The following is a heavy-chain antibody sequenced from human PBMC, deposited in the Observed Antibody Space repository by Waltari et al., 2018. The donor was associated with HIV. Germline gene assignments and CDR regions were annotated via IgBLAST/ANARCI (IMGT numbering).Heavy chain of an antibody. V-gene: IGHV4-59*01. J-gene: IGHJ6*02. D-gene: IGHD3-10*01. Sequence: QVQLQESGPGLVKPSETLSLTCTVSGGSISSYYWSWIRPPPGKGLEWIGYIYYSGSTNYNPSLKSRVTISVDTSKNQFSLKLSSVTAADTAVYYCARCLWFGGEYGMDVWGQGTTVTVSS. CDR3: ARCLWFGGEYGMDV. CDR2: IYYSGST. CDR1: GGSISSYY.